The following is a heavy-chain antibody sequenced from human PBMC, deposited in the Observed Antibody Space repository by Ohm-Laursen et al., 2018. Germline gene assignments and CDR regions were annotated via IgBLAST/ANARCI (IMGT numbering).Heavy chain of an antibody. CDR3: ARDSYYYYGMDV. Sequence: SLRLSCAASGFTFSSYAMNWVRQAPGKGLEWVSGISGSGSRTYYADSVKGRFTISRDNAKNSLYLQMNSLRAEDTAVYYCARDSYYYYGMDVWGQGTTVTVSS. J-gene: IGHJ6*02. CDR1: GFTFSSYA. V-gene: IGHV3-23*01. CDR2: ISGSGSRT.